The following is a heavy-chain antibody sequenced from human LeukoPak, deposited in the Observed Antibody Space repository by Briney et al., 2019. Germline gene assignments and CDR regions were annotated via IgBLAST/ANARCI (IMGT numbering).Heavy chain of an antibody. D-gene: IGHD1-26*01. Sequence: GGSLRLSCAASGFAFSSYWMSWVRQAPGKGLEWVANIKQDGSEKYYVDSVKGRFTISRDNAKNSLYLQMNSLRAEDTAVYYCTGGSYYYFDHWGQGTLVTVSS. CDR2: IKQDGSEK. CDR3: TGGSYYYFDH. V-gene: IGHV3-7*01. CDR1: GFAFSSYW. J-gene: IGHJ4*02.